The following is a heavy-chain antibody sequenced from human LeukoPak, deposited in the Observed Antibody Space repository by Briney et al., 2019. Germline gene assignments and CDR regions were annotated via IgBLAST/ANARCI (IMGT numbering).Heavy chain of an antibody. J-gene: IGHJ6*04. Sequence: KPGGSLRLSCAASGFTFSDYYMNWIRLAPGKGLEWVSSISTSSTYTNFADSVRGRFTISRDNANNSLYLQMNSLRAEDTAVYYCARAQVVPAATYYYYYGMDAWGKGTTVTVSS. CDR2: ISTSSTYT. D-gene: IGHD2-2*01. CDR3: ARAQVVPAATYYYYYGMDA. V-gene: IGHV3-11*06. CDR1: GFTFSDYY.